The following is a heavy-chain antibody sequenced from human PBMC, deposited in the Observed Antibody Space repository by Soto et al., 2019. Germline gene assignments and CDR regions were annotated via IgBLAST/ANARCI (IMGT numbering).Heavy chain of an antibody. Sequence: SETLSLTCAVSGSSISSSNWWSWVRQPPGKGLEWIGGIYHGGSINYNPPLKSRVAISLDKSKNQVSLKLRSVTAADTAVYYCAREGYNYDHYFDSWGQGTLVTVSS. J-gene: IGHJ4*02. V-gene: IGHV4-4*02. CDR3: AREGYNYDHYFDS. CDR2: IYHGGSI. D-gene: IGHD3-22*01. CDR1: GSSISSSNW.